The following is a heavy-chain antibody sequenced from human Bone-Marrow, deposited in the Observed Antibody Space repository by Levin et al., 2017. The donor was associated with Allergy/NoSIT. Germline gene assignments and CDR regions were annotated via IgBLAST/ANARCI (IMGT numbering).Heavy chain of an antibody. CDR2: ISGYHGST. Sequence: PLASVKVSCKASGYSFTDYGVIWVRQAPGQGLEWMGWISGYHGSTNYAQKFQGRVTMSTDTAASTAYMELRSLTSDDTAVYYCARDLYCSGHSCYRMSFFEYFGLDVWGQGTTVTVSS. CDR3: ARDLYCSGHSCYRMSFFEYFGLDV. V-gene: IGHV1-18*01. D-gene: IGHD3-22*01. CDR1: GYSFTDYG. J-gene: IGHJ6*02.